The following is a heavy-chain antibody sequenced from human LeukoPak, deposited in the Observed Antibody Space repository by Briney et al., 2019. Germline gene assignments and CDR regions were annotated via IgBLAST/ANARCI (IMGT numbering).Heavy chain of an antibody. J-gene: IGHJ4*02. Sequence: SGGSLRLSCAASGFTFSSYSMNWVRQAPGKGLEWVSSISSSSSYIYYADSVKGRFTISRDNAKNSLYLQMNSLRAEDTAVYYCVRSYGDYEDGDYWGQGTLVTVSS. D-gene: IGHD4-17*01. V-gene: IGHV3-21*01. CDR1: GFTFSSYS. CDR3: VRSYGDYEDGDY. CDR2: ISSSSSYI.